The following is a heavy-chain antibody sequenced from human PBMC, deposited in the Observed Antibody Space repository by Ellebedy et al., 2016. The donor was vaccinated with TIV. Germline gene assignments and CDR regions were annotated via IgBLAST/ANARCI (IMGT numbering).Heavy chain of an antibody. J-gene: IGHJ4*02. D-gene: IGHD1-26*01. CDR2: INHSGST. Sequence: SETLSLTXAVYGGSFSGYYWSWIRQPPGKGLEWIGEINHSGSTNYNPSLKSRVTISVDTSKNQFSLKLSSVTAADTAVYYCATGIVGASEVDYWGQGTLVTVSS. V-gene: IGHV4-34*01. CDR3: ATGIVGASEVDY. CDR1: GGSFSGYY.